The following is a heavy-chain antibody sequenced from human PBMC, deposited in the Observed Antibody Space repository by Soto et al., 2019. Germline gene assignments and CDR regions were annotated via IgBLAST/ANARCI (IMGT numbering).Heavy chain of an antibody. CDR3: ARHRIVVVRPTRGMDV. CDR2: IGPSDSYT. D-gene: IGHD2-2*01. Sequence: GEALKISRKGAGYSFSSYWSSWVRQMPGKGLEWIGRIGPSDSYTNYSPSFQGHVTISADKSISTAYLKWSSLKASDTAMYYCARHRIVVVRPTRGMDVWGPGTTVTSP. V-gene: IGHV5-10-1*01. CDR1: GYSFSSYW. J-gene: IGHJ6*02.